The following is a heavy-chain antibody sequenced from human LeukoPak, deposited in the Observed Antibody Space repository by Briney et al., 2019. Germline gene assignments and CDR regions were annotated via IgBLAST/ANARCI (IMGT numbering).Heavy chain of an antibody. CDR1: GGTFSSYA. Sequence: ASVKVSCKASGGTFSSYAISWVRQAPGQGLEWMGGIIPIFGTANYAQKFQGRVTITADESTSTAYMELSSLRSEDTAVYYCARGSSSSGWGDYWGQGTLVTVSS. V-gene: IGHV1-69*13. CDR3: ARGSSSSGWGDY. D-gene: IGHD6-19*01. J-gene: IGHJ4*02. CDR2: IIPIFGTA.